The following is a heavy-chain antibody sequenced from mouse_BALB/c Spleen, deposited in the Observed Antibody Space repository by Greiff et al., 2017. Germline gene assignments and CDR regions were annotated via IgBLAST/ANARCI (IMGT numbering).Heavy chain of an antibody. Sequence: EVMLVESGGGLVQPGGSRKLSCAASGFTFSSFGMHWVRQAPEKGLEWVAYISSGSSTIYYADTVKGRFTISRDNPKNTLFLQMTSLRSEDTAMYYCARYGPYAMDYWGQGTSVTVPS. CDR3: ARYGPYAMDY. J-gene: IGHJ4*01. V-gene: IGHV5-17*02. CDR2: ISSGSSTI. D-gene: IGHD1-2*01. CDR1: GFTFSSFG.